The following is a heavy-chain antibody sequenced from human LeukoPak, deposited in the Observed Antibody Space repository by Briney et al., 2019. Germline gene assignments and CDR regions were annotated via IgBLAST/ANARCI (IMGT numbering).Heavy chain of an antibody. V-gene: IGHV1-3*02. Sequence: ASVKVSCKASGYTFTNYAMHWVRQAPGQRLEWMGWSSAANGNTKYSQEFQGRVTITRDTSASTAYMELSSLRSEDMAVYYCARNDPNSHDAFDIWGQGTMVTVSS. CDR1: GYTFTNYA. CDR3: ARNDPNSHDAFDI. J-gene: IGHJ3*02. CDR2: SSAANGNT. D-gene: IGHD1-1*01.